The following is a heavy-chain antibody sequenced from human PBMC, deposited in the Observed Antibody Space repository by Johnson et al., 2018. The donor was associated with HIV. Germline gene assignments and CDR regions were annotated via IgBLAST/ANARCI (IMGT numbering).Heavy chain of an antibody. CDR2: ISRYGSST. Sequence: VQLVESGGGLVQPGRSLKLSCAASGFTFDDYAMHWVRQTPGKGLEYVAAISRYGSSTYYADSVKGRFTISRDDYKNTLCIEMGSLRGEDMAVYYCAIPYYYDSGAYHWGQGTMVTVSS. CDR3: AIPYYYDSGAYH. J-gene: IGHJ3*01. D-gene: IGHD3-22*01. V-gene: IGHV3-64*07. CDR1: GFTFDDYA.